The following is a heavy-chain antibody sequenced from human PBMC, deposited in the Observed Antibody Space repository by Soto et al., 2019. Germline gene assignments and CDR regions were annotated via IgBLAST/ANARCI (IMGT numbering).Heavy chain of an antibody. Sequence: GASVKVSCKASGGTFSSYTISWVRQAPGQGLEWMGRIIPILGIANYAQKFQGRVTITADKSTSTAYMELSSLRSEDTAVYYCARDPDCSGGSCYRYFDYWGQGTLVTVSS. CDR2: IIPILGIA. CDR1: GGTFSSYT. J-gene: IGHJ4*02. D-gene: IGHD2-15*01. V-gene: IGHV1-69*04. CDR3: ARDPDCSGGSCYRYFDY.